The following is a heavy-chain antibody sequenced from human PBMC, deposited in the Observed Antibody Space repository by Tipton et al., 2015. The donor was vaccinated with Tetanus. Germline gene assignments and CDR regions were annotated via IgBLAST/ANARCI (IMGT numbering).Heavy chain of an antibody. CDR3: ARMYSTSSPFDH. CDR2: ISADDSDT. D-gene: IGHD6-6*01. J-gene: IGHJ4*02. CDR1: GYRFTSHW. Sequence: VQLVQSGADVTQPGESLKISCKASGYRFTSHWIGWARQMPGKSLEWMGMISADDSDTRLNPSLPGHVTFSVEKSTSTVYLQWSSLKASDTALYFCARMYSTSSPFDHWGQGTLVAVSS. V-gene: IGHV5-51*01.